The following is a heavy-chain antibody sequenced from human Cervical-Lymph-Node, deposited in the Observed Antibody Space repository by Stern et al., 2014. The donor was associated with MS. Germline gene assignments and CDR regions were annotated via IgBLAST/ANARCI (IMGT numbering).Heavy chain of an antibody. Sequence: EVQLVQSGGGLVQPGGSLRLSCAASGFTVSNYYMSWVRQAPGKGLEWVSIIYTRGKTYYADSVKGRFVISRDKSKNTLYLQMDSLRPEDTAVYYCARDRMTTVTTYYFDSWGQGTRVTVSS. CDR2: IYTRGKT. J-gene: IGHJ4*02. CDR3: ARDRMTTVTTYYFDS. V-gene: IGHV3-66*02. CDR1: GFTVSNYY. D-gene: IGHD4-17*01.